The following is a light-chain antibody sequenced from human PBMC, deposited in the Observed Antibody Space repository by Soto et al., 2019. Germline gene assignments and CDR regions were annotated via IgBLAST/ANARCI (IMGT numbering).Light chain of an antibody. V-gene: IGLV2-14*03. Sequence: QSALTQPASVSGSPGQSITISCTGTSSDIGTYNYVSWYQQHPGQAPKLMIYDVSNRPSGVSDRFSGSKSGNKASLTISGLQAEDEADYYCYSCSRSSGTRYVFGTGTKVTVL. J-gene: IGLJ1*01. CDR2: DVS. CDR1: SSDIGTYNY. CDR3: YSCSRSSGTRYV.